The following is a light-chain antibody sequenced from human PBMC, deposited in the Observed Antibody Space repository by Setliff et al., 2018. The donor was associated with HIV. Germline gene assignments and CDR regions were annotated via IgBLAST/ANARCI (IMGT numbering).Light chain of an antibody. Sequence: QSALTQPASVSGSPGQSITIPCTGTSSDVGGYSYVSWYQQHPGKAHKLIMYEVRNRPSGVSNRFSGSKSGNTASLTISGLQAEDEADYYCSSYASSNTLPFGTGTKV. CDR3: SSYASSNTLP. V-gene: IGLV2-14*01. CDR2: EVR. J-gene: IGLJ1*01. CDR1: SSDVGGYSY.